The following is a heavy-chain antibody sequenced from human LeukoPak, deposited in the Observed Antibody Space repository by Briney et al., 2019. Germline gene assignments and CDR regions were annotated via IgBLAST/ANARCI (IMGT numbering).Heavy chain of an antibody. D-gene: IGHD2-15*01. Sequence: GRSLRLSCAASGFTFSSYAMHWVRQAPGKGLEWVAVISYDGSNKYYADSVKGRFTISRDNSKNTLYLQMNSLRAEDTAEYYCARDNRRYCSGGSCYESFDYWGQGTLVTVSS. CDR3: ARDNRRYCSGGSCYESFDY. CDR1: GFTFSSYA. CDR2: ISYDGSNK. V-gene: IGHV3-30*04. J-gene: IGHJ4*02.